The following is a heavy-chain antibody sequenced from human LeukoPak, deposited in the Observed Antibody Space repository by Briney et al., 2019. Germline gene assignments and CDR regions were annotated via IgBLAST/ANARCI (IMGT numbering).Heavy chain of an antibody. CDR1: GYTFTSYD. V-gene: IGHV1-8*01. D-gene: IGHD7-27*01. Sequence: ASVKVSCKASGYTFTSYDINWVRQATGQGLEWMGWMNPNSGNTGYAQKFQGRVTMTRNTSISTAYMELSSLRSEDTAVHYCARGNEENWGSYFDYWGQGTLVTVSS. J-gene: IGHJ4*02. CDR2: MNPNSGNT. CDR3: ARGNEENWGSYFDY.